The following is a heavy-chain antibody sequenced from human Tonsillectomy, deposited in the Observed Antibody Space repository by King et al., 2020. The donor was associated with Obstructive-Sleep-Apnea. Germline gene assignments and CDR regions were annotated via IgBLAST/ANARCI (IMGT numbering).Heavy chain of an antibody. CDR2: ISSRTSTI. CDR3: ATLPLVGAIDY. V-gene: IGHV3-48*04. CDR1: GFTFSTYS. J-gene: IGHJ4*02. Sequence: VQLVGSGGGLLQPGGSLRLSCAASGFTFSTYSMNWVRQAPGKGLEWVSYISSRTSTIYYADSVKGRFTISRDNAKNSLYLQMNSLRAEDTAVYYCATLPLVGAIDYWGRGTLVTVSS. D-gene: IGHD1-26*01.